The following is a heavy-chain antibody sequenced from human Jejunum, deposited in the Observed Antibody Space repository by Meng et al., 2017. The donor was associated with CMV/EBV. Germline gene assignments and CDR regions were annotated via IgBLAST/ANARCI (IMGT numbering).Heavy chain of an antibody. CDR3: ARGRSSNGWYGGFDY. V-gene: IGHV4-4*07. J-gene: IGHJ4*02. Sequence: QVQLQESGPGLVKPSETLSLTCTVSGDSISNYYWSRIRQPAGKELEWVGRIYTSGSTSYNPSLESRVTMSVDTSKNEISLNLRSVTAADTAVYFCARGRSSNGWYGGFDYWGQGILVTVSS. D-gene: IGHD6-19*01. CDR2: IYTSGST. CDR1: GDSISNYY.